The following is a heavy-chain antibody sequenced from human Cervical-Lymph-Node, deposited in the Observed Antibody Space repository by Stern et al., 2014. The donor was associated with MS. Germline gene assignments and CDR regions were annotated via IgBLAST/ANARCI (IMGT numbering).Heavy chain of an antibody. V-gene: IGHV5-51*01. CDR2: IYPEDSDT. D-gene: IGHD3-22*01. CDR1: GYSFSNFW. Sequence: EVQLVESGAEVKKPGESLKISCKTSGYSFSNFWIGWVRQKPGKGLEWMGIIYPEDSDTTYSPSFQGHVTISADESISTAYLQWRSLKASDTAMYYCVRRRDSDSYDTFDIGGQGTMLIVSS. CDR3: VRRRDSDSYDTFDI. J-gene: IGHJ3*02.